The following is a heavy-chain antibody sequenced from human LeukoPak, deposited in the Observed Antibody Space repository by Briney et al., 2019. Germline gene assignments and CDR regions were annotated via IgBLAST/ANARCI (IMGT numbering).Heavy chain of an antibody. D-gene: IGHD6-13*01. CDR2: INHSGST. J-gene: IGHJ4*02. CDR1: GGSFSGYY. CDR3: ARGNSSSWRHFDY. Sequence: SETLSLTCAVYGGSFSGYYWSWIRQPPGKGLDWIGEINHSGSTNYNPSLKSRVTISVDTSKHQFSLKLSSVTAADTAVYYCARGNSSSWRHFDYWGQGTLVTVSS. V-gene: IGHV4-34*01.